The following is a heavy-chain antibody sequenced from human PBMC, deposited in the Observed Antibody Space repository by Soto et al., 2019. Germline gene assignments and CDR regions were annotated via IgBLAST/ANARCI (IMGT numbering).Heavy chain of an antibody. Sequence: QVQLMQSGTEVKEPGASVNISCKASGYTFSSFYIHWVRQAPGQGVEWVGIMNPSGDRTNYAQNFQGRVTMTRDTATSTVYMELSSLRSEDTAVYYCARGLGYSGDDLQEDGFDVWGQGTMVTVS. J-gene: IGHJ3*01. V-gene: IGHV1-46*01. CDR3: ARGLGYSGDDLQEDGFDV. CDR1: GYTFSSFY. CDR2: MNPSGDRT. D-gene: IGHD5-12*01.